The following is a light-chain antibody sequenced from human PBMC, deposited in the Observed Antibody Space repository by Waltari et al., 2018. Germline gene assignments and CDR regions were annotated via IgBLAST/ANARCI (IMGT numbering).Light chain of an antibody. Sequence: EIVLTQSPGTLSLSPGERAHLSCRASQSVSTISLTWYQQKPGQAPRLLIYGTSSRATGIPDRFSGSGSGTDFTLTISRLQPEDFAIYYCQQYDGIVVTFGGGTKVEI. J-gene: IGKJ4*01. CDR3: QQYDGIVVT. CDR2: GTS. CDR1: QSVSTIS. V-gene: IGKV3-20*01.